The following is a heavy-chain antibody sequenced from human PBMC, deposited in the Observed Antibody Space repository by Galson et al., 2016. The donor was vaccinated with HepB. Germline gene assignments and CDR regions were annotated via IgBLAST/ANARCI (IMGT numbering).Heavy chain of an antibody. D-gene: IGHD2-8*01. CDR3: ARDKGNGGFDY. CDR2: FYDGGNT. CDR1: GFAVNSKY. J-gene: IGHJ4*02. V-gene: IGHV3-53*01. Sequence: SLRLSCAVFGFAVNSKYMSWVRQPPGKGLEWVSTFYDGGNTDYADPVKGRFTTSRDNWKDTLYLQMNSLRAEDTALYYCARDKGNGGFDYWGQGALVTVSS.